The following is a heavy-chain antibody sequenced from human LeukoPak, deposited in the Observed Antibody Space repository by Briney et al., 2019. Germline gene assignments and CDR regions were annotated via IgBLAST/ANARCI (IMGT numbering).Heavy chain of an antibody. CDR2: TSHDGSNK. CDR1: GFTFSSYA. Sequence: PGGSLRLSCAASGFTFSSYAMHWVRQAPGKGLEWVAVTSHDGSNKYYADSVKGRFTISRDNSKNTLYLQMNSLRAEDTAVYYCARDRVEYMDVWGKGTTVTVSS. J-gene: IGHJ6*03. D-gene: IGHD2-15*01. V-gene: IGHV3-30-3*01. CDR3: ARDRVEYMDV.